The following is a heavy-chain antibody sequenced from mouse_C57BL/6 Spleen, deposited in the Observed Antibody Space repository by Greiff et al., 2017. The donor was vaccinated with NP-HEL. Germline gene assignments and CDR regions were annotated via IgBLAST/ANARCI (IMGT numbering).Heavy chain of an antibody. CDR3: ARAPYYYCSLYYAMDY. Sequence: VQLQQSGAELVMPGASVKLSCKASGYTFTSYWMHWVKQRPGQGLEWIGEIDPSASYTNYTQKFKGKSTLTVDKSSSTAYMQLSSLTSEDSAVYYCARAPYYYCSLYYAMDYWGQGTSVTVSS. D-gene: IGHD1-1*01. CDR2: IDPSASYT. J-gene: IGHJ4*01. CDR1: GYTFTSYW. V-gene: IGHV1-69*01.